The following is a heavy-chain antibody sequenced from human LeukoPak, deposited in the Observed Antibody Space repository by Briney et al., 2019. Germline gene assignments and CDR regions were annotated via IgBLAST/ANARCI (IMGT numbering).Heavy chain of an antibody. Sequence: GESLKISCKGSGYRFTSYWIGWVRQMPGKGPEWMGIIYPGDSDTRYTPSFQGQVTISAHKSICTACLQWTSLKASDTAMYYCARLKDIVVVVAASPAVSFDYWGQGTLVTVSS. CDR1: GYRFTSYW. J-gene: IGHJ4*02. D-gene: IGHD2-15*01. V-gene: IGHV5-51*01. CDR3: ARLKDIVVVVAASPAVSFDY. CDR2: IYPGDSDT.